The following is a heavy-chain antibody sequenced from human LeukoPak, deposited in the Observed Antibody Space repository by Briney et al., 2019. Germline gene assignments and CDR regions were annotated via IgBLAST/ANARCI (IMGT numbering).Heavy chain of an antibody. V-gene: IGHV3-53*01. CDR1: GFTVSSNS. CDR3: ARLGDYSNKD. CDR2: IYSGGST. Sequence: GGSLRLFCAASGFTVSSNSMSWVRQAPGKGLEWVSVIYSGGSTYYADSVKGRFTISRDNSKNTLYLQMNGLRAEDTAVYYCARLGDYSNKDWGQGTLVTVSS. J-gene: IGHJ4*02. D-gene: IGHD4-11*01.